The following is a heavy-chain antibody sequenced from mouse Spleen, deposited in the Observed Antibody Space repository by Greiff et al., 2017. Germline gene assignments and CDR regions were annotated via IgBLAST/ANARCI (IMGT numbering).Heavy chain of an antibody. Sequence: QVQLQQSGPELVKPGASVRISCKASGYTFTSYYIHWVKQRPGQGLEWIGWIYPGNVNTKYNEKFKGKATLTADKSSSTAYMQLSSLTSEDSAVYFCARGGTMINAFAYWGQGTTLTVSS. J-gene: IGHJ2*01. D-gene: IGHD2-4*01. CDR1: GYTFTSYY. V-gene: IGHV1S56*01. CDR2: IYPGNVNT. CDR3: ARGGTMINAFAY.